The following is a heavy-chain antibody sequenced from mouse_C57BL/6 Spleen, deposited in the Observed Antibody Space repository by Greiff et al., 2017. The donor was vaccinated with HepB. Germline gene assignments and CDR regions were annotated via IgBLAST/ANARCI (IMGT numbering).Heavy chain of an antibody. CDR2: ISNGGGST. J-gene: IGHJ1*03. CDR1: GFTFSDYY. CDR3: ARRVNWDWYFDV. V-gene: IGHV5-12*01. Sequence: EVMLVESGGGLVQPGGSLKLSCAASGFTFSDYYMYWVRQTPEKRLEWVAYISNGGGSTYYPDTVKGRFTISRDNAKNTLYLQMSRLKSEDTAMYYCARRVNWDWYFDVWGTGTTVTVSS. D-gene: IGHD4-1*01.